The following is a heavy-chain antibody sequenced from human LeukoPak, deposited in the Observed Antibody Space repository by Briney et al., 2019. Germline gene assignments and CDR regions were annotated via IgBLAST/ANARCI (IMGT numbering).Heavy chain of an antibody. Sequence: PGSSLRLSCAASGFTFDDYAMHWVRQAPGKGLEWVSGISWNSGSIGYADSVKGRFTISRDNAKNSLYLQMNSLRAEDTALYYCAKGALYDFWSGYSIVNWFDPWGQGTLVTVSS. CDR1: GFTFDDYA. CDR3: AKGALYDFWSGYSIVNWFDP. J-gene: IGHJ5*02. V-gene: IGHV3-9*01. CDR2: ISWNSGSI. D-gene: IGHD3-3*01.